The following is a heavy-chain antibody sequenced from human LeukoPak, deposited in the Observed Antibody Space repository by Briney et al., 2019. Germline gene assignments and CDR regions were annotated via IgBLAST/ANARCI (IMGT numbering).Heavy chain of an antibody. CDR3: ARDSGSYGGAFDY. D-gene: IGHD1-26*01. Sequence: ASVKVSRKASGYTFTGYYMHWVRQAPGQGLEWMGWISAYNGNTNYAQKLQGRVTMTTDTSTSTAYMELRSLRSDDTAVYYCARDSGSYGGAFDYWGQGTLVTVSS. J-gene: IGHJ4*02. CDR1: GYTFTGYY. CDR2: ISAYNGNT. V-gene: IGHV1-18*04.